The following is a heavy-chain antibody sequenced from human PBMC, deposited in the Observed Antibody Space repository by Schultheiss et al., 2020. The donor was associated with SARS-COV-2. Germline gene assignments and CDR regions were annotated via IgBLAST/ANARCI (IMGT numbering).Heavy chain of an antibody. J-gene: IGHJ4*02. V-gene: IGHV4-34*01. Sequence: SQTLSLTCADYGASFSNYYWNWVRQPPGKGLEWIGEIYHSGSTNYNPSLKSRVTISVDKSKNQFSLKLSSVTAADTAVYYCARLNYDFWSGYTRKIGHFDYWGQGTLVTVSS. CDR2: IYHSGST. CDR1: GASFSNYY. D-gene: IGHD3-3*01. CDR3: ARLNYDFWSGYTRKIGHFDY.